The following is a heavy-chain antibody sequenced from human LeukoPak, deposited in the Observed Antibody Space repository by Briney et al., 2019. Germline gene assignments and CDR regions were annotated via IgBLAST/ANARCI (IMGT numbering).Heavy chain of an antibody. Sequence: SETLSLTCTASGGSISSYYWSWIRQPPGKGLGWLGYIYYSGSTNYNPSLKSRVTISVDASKNQFSLKLSSVTAADTAVYYCNSGYDILTGFDYWGQGTLVTVSS. V-gene: IGHV4-59*08. CDR3: NSGYDILTGFDY. CDR2: IYYSGST. J-gene: IGHJ4*02. D-gene: IGHD3-9*01. CDR1: GGSISSYY.